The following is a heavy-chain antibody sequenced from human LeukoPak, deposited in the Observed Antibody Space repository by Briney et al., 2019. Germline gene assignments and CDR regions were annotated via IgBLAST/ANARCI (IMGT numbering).Heavy chain of an antibody. D-gene: IGHD1-26*01. CDR1: GGSISSDY. CDR2: IDYSGST. J-gene: IGHJ3*01. V-gene: IGHV4-59*01. Sequence: PSETLSLTCTVSGGSISSDYWSWIRQPPGKGLEWIAYIDYSGSTNYNPSLKSRLTISLDASKNQFSLKLSSVTAADTAVYYCARDRRRELLHAFDVWGQGTMVTVSS. CDR3: ARDRRRELLHAFDV.